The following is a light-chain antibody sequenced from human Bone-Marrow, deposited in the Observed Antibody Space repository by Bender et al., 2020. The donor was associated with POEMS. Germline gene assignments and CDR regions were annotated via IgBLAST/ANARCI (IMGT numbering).Light chain of an antibody. CDR3: QSADISHTSQGV. V-gene: IGLV3-25*03. Sequence: SYELTQPPSVSVSPGQTARITCSGDGLAKQYAFWYRQRPGPATVLLIYKDTERPSGIPGRFSGSSSGTTVTLTISAVQPEDEADYYGQSADISHTSQGVFGGGTRVSVL. CDR1: GLAKQY. J-gene: IGLJ1*01. CDR2: KDT.